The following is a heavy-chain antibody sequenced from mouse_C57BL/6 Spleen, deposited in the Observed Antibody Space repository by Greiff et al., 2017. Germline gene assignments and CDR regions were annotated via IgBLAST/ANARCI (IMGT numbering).Heavy chain of an antibody. J-gene: IGHJ3*01. CDR3: ARERITTVVAEAY. V-gene: IGHV1-82*01. D-gene: IGHD1-1*01. CDR1: GYAFSSSW. CDR2: IYPGDGDT. Sequence: QVQLQQSGPELVKPGASVKISCKASGYAFSSSWMNWVKPRPGKGLEWIGRIYPGDGDTNYNGKFKGKATLTADKSSSTAYMQLSSLTSEDSAVYFCARERITTVVAEAYWGQGTLVTVSA.